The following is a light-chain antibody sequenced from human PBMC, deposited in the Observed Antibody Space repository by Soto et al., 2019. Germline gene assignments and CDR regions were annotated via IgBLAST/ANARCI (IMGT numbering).Light chain of an antibody. Sequence: EIVLTQPPGTLSLSPGERATLSCRASQSVSSNYLAWYQQKPGQAPWLLIYGATSRATGIPDRFSGSGSGTDFTITISRREPEDFAVYYCQQYGSSPLTFGGGTKVEIK. CDR3: QQYGSSPLT. CDR1: QSVSSNY. V-gene: IGKV3-20*01. J-gene: IGKJ4*01. CDR2: GAT.